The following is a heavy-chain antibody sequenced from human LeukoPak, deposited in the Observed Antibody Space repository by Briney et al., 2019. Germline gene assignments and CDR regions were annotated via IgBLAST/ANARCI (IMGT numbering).Heavy chain of an antibody. Sequence: GASVKVSCKASGYTFTSYYMHWGRQAPGQGLEWMGIINPSGGSTSYAQKFQGRVTMTRDTSTSTVYMELSSLRSEDTAVYYCAREMVRGNWFDPWGQGTLVTVSS. CDR3: AREMVRGNWFDP. J-gene: IGHJ5*02. CDR1: GYTFTSYY. D-gene: IGHD3-10*01. CDR2: INPSGGST. V-gene: IGHV1-46*01.